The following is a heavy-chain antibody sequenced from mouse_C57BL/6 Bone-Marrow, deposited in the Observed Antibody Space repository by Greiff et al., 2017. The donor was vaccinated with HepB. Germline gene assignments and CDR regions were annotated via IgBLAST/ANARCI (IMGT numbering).Heavy chain of an antibody. J-gene: IGHJ3*01. CDR3: ATPYDYDGAWFAY. CDR1: GYTFTSYW. V-gene: IGHV1-72*01. CDR2: IDPNSGGT. D-gene: IGHD2-4*01. Sequence: QVQLKESGAELVKPGASVKLSCKASGYTFTSYWMHWVKQRPGRGLEWIGRIDPNSGGTKYNEKFKSKATLTVDKPSSTAYMQLSSLTSEDSAVYDCATPYDYDGAWFAYWGQGTLVTVSA.